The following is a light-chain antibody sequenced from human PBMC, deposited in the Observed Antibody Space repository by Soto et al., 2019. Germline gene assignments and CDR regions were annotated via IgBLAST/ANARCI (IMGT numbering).Light chain of an antibody. J-gene: IGKJ3*01. CDR2: AAS. CDR1: QGISSD. Sequence: DIQLTQSPSFLSASVGDRVTITCRASQGISSDLAWYQQKPGKAPKLLIYAASTLQSGVPSRLSGSGSGTEFTLTIRSLHPEDWAAYYCQQLNSYPLFGPGTKVDIK. CDR3: QQLNSYPL. V-gene: IGKV1-9*01.